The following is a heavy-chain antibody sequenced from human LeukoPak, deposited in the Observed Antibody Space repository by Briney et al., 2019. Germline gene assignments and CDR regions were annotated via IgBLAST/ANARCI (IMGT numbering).Heavy chain of an antibody. CDR1: GFTFGRYW. Sequence: PGGSLRLSCAGSGFTFGRYWMSWVRQAPGKGLKWVASINQGGSRLHYLDSVTGRFIISRDDAQNSLFLQMTRLRVDDTAVYYCARLKDDVTKLDYWGQGTLVSVSS. V-gene: IGHV3-7*01. J-gene: IGHJ4*02. CDR2: INQGGSRL. CDR3: ARLKDDVTKLDY. D-gene: IGHD2-8*01.